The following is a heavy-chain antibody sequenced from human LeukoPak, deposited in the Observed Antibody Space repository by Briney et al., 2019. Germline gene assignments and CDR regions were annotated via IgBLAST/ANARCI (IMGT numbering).Heavy chain of an antibody. CDR3: AKARGGYYRFFDY. CDR2: IYYSGST. CDR1: GGSISSSSYY. D-gene: IGHD3-22*01. Sequence: PSETLSLTCTVSGGSISSSSYYWGWIRQPPGKGLEWIGSIYYSGSTYYNPSLKSRVTISVDTSKNQFSLKLSSVTAADTAVYYCAKARGGYYRFFDYWGQGTLVTVSS. V-gene: IGHV4-39*07. J-gene: IGHJ4*02.